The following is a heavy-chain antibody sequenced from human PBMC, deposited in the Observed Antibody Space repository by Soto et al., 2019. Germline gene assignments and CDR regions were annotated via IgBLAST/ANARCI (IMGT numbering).Heavy chain of an antibody. D-gene: IGHD6-19*01. CDR1: GYTFTSYG. CDR2: ISAYNGNT. J-gene: IGHJ6*02. Sequence: QVQLVQSGAEVKKPGASVKVSCKASGYTFTSYGISWVRQAPGQGLEWMGWISAYNGNTNYAQKLQGRVTMTTDTSTSTAYMELRSLRSEDTAVYYCARDDPIAVAGTDYYYYGMDVWGQGTTVTVSS. V-gene: IGHV1-18*01. CDR3: ARDDPIAVAGTDYYYYGMDV.